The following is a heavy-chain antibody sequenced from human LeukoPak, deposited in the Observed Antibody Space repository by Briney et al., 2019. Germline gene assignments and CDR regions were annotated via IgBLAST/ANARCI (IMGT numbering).Heavy chain of an antibody. V-gene: IGHV3-7*04. D-gene: IGHD3-22*01. CDR3: ARVFRYFDDSSGYYRRFDY. CDR2: IKQDGSEE. J-gene: IGHJ4*02. Sequence: GGSLRLSCAASGFTFSSYWMSWVRQAPGKGLEWVANIKQDGSEEYYVDSVKGRFTISRDNAKNSLYLQMNSLRAEDTAVYYCARVFRYFDDSSGYYRRFDYWGQGTLVTVSS. CDR1: GFTFSSYW.